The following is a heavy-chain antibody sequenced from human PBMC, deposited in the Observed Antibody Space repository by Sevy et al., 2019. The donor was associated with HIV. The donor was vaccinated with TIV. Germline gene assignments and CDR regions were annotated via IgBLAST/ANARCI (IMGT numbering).Heavy chain of an antibody. V-gene: IGHV1-18*01. CDR2: ISAYNGNT. D-gene: IGHD3-22*01. CDR1: GYTFTSYG. J-gene: IGHJ3*02. CDR3: ARDSESYYYDSSGYYRTYPAAFDI. Sequence: ASVKVSCKASGYTFTSYGIIWVRQAPGQGLEWMGWISAYNGNTNYAQKLQGRVTMTTDTSTSTAYMELRSLRSDDTAVYYCARDSESYYYDSSGYYRTYPAAFDIWGQGTMVTVSS.